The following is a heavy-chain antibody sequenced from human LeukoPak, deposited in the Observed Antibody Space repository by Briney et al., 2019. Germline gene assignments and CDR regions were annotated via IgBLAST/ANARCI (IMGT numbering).Heavy chain of an antibody. J-gene: IGHJ4*02. CDR3: ARDIRCGGDTGVENY. V-gene: IGHV3-21*01. CDR2: FSSTSIHI. D-gene: IGHD2-21*01. CDR1: GFTFSGYS. Sequence: GGSLRLSCAASGFTFSGYSMNWVRQAPGRGLEWVSSFSSTSIHIYHADSVKGRFTISRDNAKNSLYLQMNSLRAEDTAVYYCARDIRCGGDTGVENYWGQGTLVTVSS.